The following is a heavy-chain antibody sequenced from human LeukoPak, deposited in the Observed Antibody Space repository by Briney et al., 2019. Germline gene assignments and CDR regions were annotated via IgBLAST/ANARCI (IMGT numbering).Heavy chain of an antibody. CDR2: TKQDGSEK. CDR3: ARDLNMYDFWSGYYTD. V-gene: IGHV3-7*01. CDR1: GFSFSTYW. Sequence: QPGGSLRLSCAASGFSFSTYWMSWVRQAPGKGLEWVANTKQDGSEKYYVDSVKGRFTISRDNAKNSLYMQMNSLRAEDTAVYYCARDLNMYDFWSGYYTDWGQGILVTVSS. D-gene: IGHD3-3*01. J-gene: IGHJ4*02.